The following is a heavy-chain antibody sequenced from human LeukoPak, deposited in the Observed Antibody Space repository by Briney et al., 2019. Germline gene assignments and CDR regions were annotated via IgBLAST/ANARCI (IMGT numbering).Heavy chain of an antibody. CDR1: GGSISSYY. CDR3: ARDGGAGIAAAPAHYYFDY. D-gene: IGHD6-13*01. Sequence: VKPSETLSLTCTVSGGSISSYYWSWIRQPAGKGLEWIGRIYSTGSTNYNPSLKSRVTMSVDTSKNQFSLKLSSVTVADTAVYYCARDGGAGIAAAPAHYYFDYWGQGTLVTVSS. V-gene: IGHV4-4*07. J-gene: IGHJ4*02. CDR2: IYSTGST.